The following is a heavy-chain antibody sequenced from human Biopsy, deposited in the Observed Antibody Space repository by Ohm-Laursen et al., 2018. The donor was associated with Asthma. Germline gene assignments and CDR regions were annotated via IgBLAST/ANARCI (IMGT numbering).Heavy chain of an antibody. Sequence: SETLSLTCPVSGGSVSTGSYYWSWIRQPPGKGLEWLGYIYYTGSDNYNPSLKSRVTISVDTSKNQLSLRLNSVTAADTAVYYCARGPNYHGSGRAPIGMDVWGQGTTVTVSS. CDR1: GGSVSTGSYY. J-gene: IGHJ6*02. CDR3: ARGPNYHGSGRAPIGMDV. CDR2: IYYTGSD. V-gene: IGHV4-61*01. D-gene: IGHD3-10*01.